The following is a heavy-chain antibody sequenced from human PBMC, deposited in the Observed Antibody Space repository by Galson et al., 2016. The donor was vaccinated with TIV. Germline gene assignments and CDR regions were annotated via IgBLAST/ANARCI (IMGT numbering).Heavy chain of an antibody. CDR2: INPIFRTP. CDR3: ARETCSGGTCYSRIGAFDI. V-gene: IGHV1-69*13. J-gene: IGHJ3*02. CDR1: GGTFSFYA. D-gene: IGHD2-15*01. Sequence: SVKVSCKASGGTFSFYAITWVRQAPGQGLEWMGGINPIFRTPNYAQKFQGRVTMTADGSTRTAYMELSSLGSEDTAVYYCARETCSGGTCYSRIGAFDIWGQGTMVTVSS.